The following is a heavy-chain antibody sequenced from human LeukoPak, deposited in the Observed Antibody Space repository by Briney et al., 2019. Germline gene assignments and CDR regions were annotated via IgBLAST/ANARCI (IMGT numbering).Heavy chain of an antibody. J-gene: IGHJ6*02. CDR1: GFTFSDHY. V-gene: IGHV3-72*01. Sequence: GGSLRLFCAACGFTFSDHYMAWVRQAPGKGLEWVGRSRNRANGYTTHYAASVKGRFSISRDDSKNSLFLQMNSLTTEDTAVYYCARDGDSRYYGMDYWGQGTTVTVSS. CDR3: ARDGDSRYYGMDY. D-gene: IGHD3-3*01. CDR2: SRNRANGYTT.